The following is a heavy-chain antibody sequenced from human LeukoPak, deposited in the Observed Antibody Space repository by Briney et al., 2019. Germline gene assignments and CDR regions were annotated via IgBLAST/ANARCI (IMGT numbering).Heavy chain of an antibody. CDR1: GFTFSSYW. Sequence: GGSLRLSCAASGFTFSSYWMSWVCQAPGKGLEWVANIKQDGSEKYYVDSVKGRFTISRDNAKNSLYLQMNSLRAEDTAVYYCARDSYCSGGSCYPNPFDYWGQGTLVTVSS. V-gene: IGHV3-7*01. CDR3: ARDSYCSGGSCYPNPFDY. J-gene: IGHJ4*02. D-gene: IGHD2-15*01. CDR2: IKQDGSEK.